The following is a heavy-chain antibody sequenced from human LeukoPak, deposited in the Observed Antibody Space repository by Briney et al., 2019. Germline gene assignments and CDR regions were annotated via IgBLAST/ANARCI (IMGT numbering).Heavy chain of an antibody. J-gene: IGHJ4*02. CDR2: IIPILGIA. CDR3: ARGGYYYDSRGYPRLDY. Sequence: SVKVSCKASGGTFSSYTISWVRQAPGQGLEWMGRIIPILGIANYAQKFQGRVTITADKSTSTAYMELSSLRSEDTAVYYCARGGYYYDSRGYPRLDYWGQGTLVTVSS. D-gene: IGHD3-22*01. CDR1: GGTFSSYT. V-gene: IGHV1-69*02.